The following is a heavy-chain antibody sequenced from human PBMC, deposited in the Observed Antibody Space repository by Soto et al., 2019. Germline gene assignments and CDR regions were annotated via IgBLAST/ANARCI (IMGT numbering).Heavy chain of an antibody. CDR2: ISSSSSTI. D-gene: IGHD3-22*01. V-gene: IGHV3-48*02. CDR3: ARGADYDSSGIRLNWFDP. CDR1: GFTFSSYS. Sequence: VQLVESGGGVVQPGGSLRLSCAASGFTFSSYSMNWVRQAPGKGQEWVSYISSSSSTIYYADSVKGRFTISRDNAKNSLYLQMNSLRDEDTAVYYCARGADYDSSGIRLNWFDPWGQGTLVTVSS. J-gene: IGHJ5*02.